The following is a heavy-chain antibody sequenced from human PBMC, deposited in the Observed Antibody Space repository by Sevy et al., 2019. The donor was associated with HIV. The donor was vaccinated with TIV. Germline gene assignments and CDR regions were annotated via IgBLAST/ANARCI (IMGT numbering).Heavy chain of an antibody. CDR1: GFTFSNYA. Sequence: GGSLRLSCAASGFTFSNYAMSWVRQAPGKGLEWVSTLRGSGGSTYYADSVQGRFTVSRDNSKRTLYLQMNNLRVEDTATYYCTNSLGGYWGQGTLVTVSS. CDR2: LRGSGGST. J-gene: IGHJ4*02. D-gene: IGHD7-27*01. V-gene: IGHV3-23*01. CDR3: TNSLGGY.